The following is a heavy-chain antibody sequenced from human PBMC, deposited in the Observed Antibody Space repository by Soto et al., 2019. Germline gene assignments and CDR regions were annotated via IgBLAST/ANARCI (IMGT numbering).Heavy chain of an antibody. D-gene: IGHD3-16*01. CDR3: ARMATFGSLNWFDP. CDR2: MSPGSGDT. V-gene: IGHV1-8*01. Sequence: ASVKVSCKASGYSFTNNDVTWVRQATGQGLEWMGWMSPGSGDTGYAQKFQGRVTMTRDISIATAYMELSSLRSDDTAIYYCARMATFGSLNWFDPWGQGTLVTVS. J-gene: IGHJ5*02. CDR1: GYSFTNND.